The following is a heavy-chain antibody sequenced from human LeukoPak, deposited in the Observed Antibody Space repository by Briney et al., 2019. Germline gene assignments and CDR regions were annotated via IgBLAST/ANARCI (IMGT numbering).Heavy chain of an antibody. J-gene: IGHJ4*02. CDR2: IKSDGNIT. V-gene: IGHV3-74*01. D-gene: IGHD3-3*01. CDR1: GFTFSSCS. Sequence: GGSLRLSCAASGFTFSSCSMYWVRQAPGKGLVWVSQIKSDGNITNYADSVKGRFTISRDNAKNTLFLQMNSLRAEDTAVYYCGRSGDFWSGSGVAYWGQGTLVTVSS. CDR3: GRSGDFWSGSGVAY.